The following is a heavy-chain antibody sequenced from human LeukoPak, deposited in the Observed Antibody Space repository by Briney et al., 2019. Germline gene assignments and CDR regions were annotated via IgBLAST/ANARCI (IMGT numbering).Heavy chain of an antibody. Sequence: SETLPLTCTVSGGSISSSSYYWGWIRQPPGKGLEWIGSIYYSGSTYYNPSLKSRVTISVDTSKNQFSLKLSSVTAADTAVYYCASATVRNTAIDWFDPWGQGTLVTVSS. V-gene: IGHV4-39*07. J-gene: IGHJ5*02. CDR3: ASATVRNTAIDWFDP. CDR1: GGSISSSSYY. D-gene: IGHD5-18*01. CDR2: IYYSGST.